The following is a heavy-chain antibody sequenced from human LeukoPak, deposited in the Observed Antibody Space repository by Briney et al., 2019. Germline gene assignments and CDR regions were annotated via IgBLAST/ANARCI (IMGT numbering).Heavy chain of an antibody. D-gene: IGHD1-20*01. CDR3: ARHHGRYNWNGANYYFDY. V-gene: IGHV4-59*08. J-gene: IGHJ4*02. Sequence: SETLSLTCTVSGDSISSYYWSWIRQPPGKGLEWIGYIYYSGSTNYNPSLKSRVTISVDTSKNQFSLKLSSVTAADTAVYYCARHHGRYNWNGANYYFDYWGQGTLVTVSS. CDR1: GDSISSYY. CDR2: IYYSGST.